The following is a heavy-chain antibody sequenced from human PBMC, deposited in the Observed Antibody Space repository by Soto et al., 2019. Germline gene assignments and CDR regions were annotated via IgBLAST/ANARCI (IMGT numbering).Heavy chain of an antibody. CDR2: INPSGGHT. CDR1: GNTFTNYY. D-gene: IGHD2-21*02. V-gene: IGHV1-46*01. CDR3: ARGGHVVVVTAAFDY. J-gene: IGHJ4*02. Sequence: QVQLMQSGAEVKKPGASVKVSCKASGNTFTNYYIHWVRQAPGQGLEWMGTINPSGGHTTYAQKLLGIEKINKDKSTSTLYKELTSLRSEDTAVYYCARGGHVVVVTAAFDYWGQGTLVTVSS.